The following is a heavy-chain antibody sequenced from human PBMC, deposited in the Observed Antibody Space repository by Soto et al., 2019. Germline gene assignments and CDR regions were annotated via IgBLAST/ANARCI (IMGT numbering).Heavy chain of an antibody. J-gene: IGHJ4*02. D-gene: IGHD2-2*01. CDR1: GFTFSSYW. CDR2: IKQDGSEK. CDR3: ARAGDCSSTSCYLLYCDY. Sequence: GGSLRLSCSASGFTFSSYWMSWVRQAPGKGLEWVANIKQDGSEKYYVDSVKGRFTISRDNAKNSLYLQMNSLRAEDTAVYYCARAGDCSSTSCYLLYCDYWGKGTMVTVS. V-gene: IGHV3-7*03.